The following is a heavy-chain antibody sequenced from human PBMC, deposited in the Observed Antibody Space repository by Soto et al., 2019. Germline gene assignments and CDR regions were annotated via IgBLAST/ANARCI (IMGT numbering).Heavy chain of an antibody. CDR3: CITIFGVAWDYMDV. J-gene: IGHJ6*03. CDR2: INHSGST. V-gene: IGHV4-34*01. CDR1: GGSFSGYY. Sequence: PSETLSLTCAVYGGSFSGYYGSWIRQPPGKGLEWIGEINHSGSTNYNPSLKSRVTISVDTSKNQFSLKLSSVTAADTAVYYCCITIFGVAWDYMDVWGKGTTVTVSS. D-gene: IGHD3-3*01.